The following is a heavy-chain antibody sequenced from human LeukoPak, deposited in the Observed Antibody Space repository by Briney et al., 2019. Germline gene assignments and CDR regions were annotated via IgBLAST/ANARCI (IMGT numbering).Heavy chain of an antibody. Sequence: PSETLSLTCAVYGGSFSGYYWSWIRQPPGKGLEWIGEINHSGSTNYNPSLKSRVTISVDTSKNQFSLKLSSVTAADTAVYYCAGSYSSSWYNWFDPWGQGTLVTVSS. V-gene: IGHV4-34*01. CDR2: INHSGST. CDR3: AGSYSSSWYNWFDP. CDR1: GGSFSGYY. D-gene: IGHD6-13*01. J-gene: IGHJ5*02.